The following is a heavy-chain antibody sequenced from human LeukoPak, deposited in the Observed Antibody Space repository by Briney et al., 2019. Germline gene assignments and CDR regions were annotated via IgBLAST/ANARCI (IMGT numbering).Heavy chain of an antibody. J-gene: IGHJ3*02. CDR2: IWYDGSNT. Sequence: PGGSLRLSCAASGFTFSTFGMHWVRQAPDKGLEWVAVIWYDGSNTYYADSVKGRFTISRDNSNDTLFLQMNSLRAEDTAVYYCAREMTIFVNAFDMWGQGTVVTVSS. CDR1: GFTFSTFG. CDR3: AREMTIFVNAFDM. V-gene: IGHV3-33*01. D-gene: IGHD3-3*01.